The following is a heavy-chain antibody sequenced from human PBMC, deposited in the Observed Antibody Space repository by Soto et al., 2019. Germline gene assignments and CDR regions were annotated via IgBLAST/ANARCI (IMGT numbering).Heavy chain of an antibody. CDR2: IFHTGSV. Sequence: PSGTLALACGVCGGSVSSPKGGVWARKFPGKGLEWIGEIFHTGSVNYNPSLKSRVTLSLDKSKNQFSLKLTSVTAADTAVYFCAREQICNVVKCSNWFDPWGQGTLVTVSS. CDR1: GGSVSSPKG. CDR3: AREQICNVVKCSNWFDP. D-gene: IGHD2-8*01. V-gene: IGHV4-4*02. J-gene: IGHJ5*02.